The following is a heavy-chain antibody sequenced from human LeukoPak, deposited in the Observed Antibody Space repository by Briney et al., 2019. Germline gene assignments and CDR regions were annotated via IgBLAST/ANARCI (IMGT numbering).Heavy chain of an antibody. CDR1: GGSISSSSYY. CDR2: IYYSGST. CDR3: ATNYYGSGSYSLYYFDY. Sequence: SETLSLTCTVSGGSISSSSYYWGWIRQPPGRGLEWIGSIYYSGSTYYNPSLKSRVTISVDTSKNQFSLKLSSVTAADTAVYYCATNYYGSGSYSLYYFDYWGQGTLVTVSS. V-gene: IGHV4-39*01. D-gene: IGHD3-10*01. J-gene: IGHJ4*02.